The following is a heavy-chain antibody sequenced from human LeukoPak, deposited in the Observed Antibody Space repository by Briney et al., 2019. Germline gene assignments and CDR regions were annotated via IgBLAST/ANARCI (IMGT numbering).Heavy chain of an antibody. J-gene: IGHJ5*02. V-gene: IGHV3-23*01. CDR2: ISIDGGRT. D-gene: IGHD4-11*01. CDR3: ARDYSNYVDWFDP. CDR1: GFTFSSYA. Sequence: GGSLRLSCAASGFTFSSYAMSWVRQAPGKGPEWVSTISIDGGRTYYADSVKGRFTVSRDTSKNTLYLQMNSLRAEDTAVYYCARDYSNYVDWFDPWGQGTLVTVSS.